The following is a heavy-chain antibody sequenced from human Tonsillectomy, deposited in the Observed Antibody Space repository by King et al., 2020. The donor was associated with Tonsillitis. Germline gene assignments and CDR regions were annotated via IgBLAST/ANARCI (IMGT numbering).Heavy chain of an antibody. CDR3: ARPPDIVVVPSASPLYSYYGMDV. V-gene: IGHV3-74*01. J-gene: IGHJ6*02. CDR2: INSDGSST. CDR1: GFTFSSYG. D-gene: IGHD2-2*01. Sequence: VQLVESGGGLVQPGGSLRLSCAASGFTFSSYGMHWVRQAPGKGLVWVSRINSDGSSTSYADSVKGRVTISRDNAKNTVYLQMNNLRAEDTAVNYCARPPDIVVVPSASPLYSYYGMDVWGQGTPVTVSS.